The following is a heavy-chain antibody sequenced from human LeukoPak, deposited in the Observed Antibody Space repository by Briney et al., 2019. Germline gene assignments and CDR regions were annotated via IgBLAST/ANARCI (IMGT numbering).Heavy chain of an antibody. Sequence: SETLSLTCTVSVDSISSNYWSCIRQPPGKGVGWIGYISYSGSTNENPSVYRRVTMSEDTSKHQFSLKLRSVTAADTAVYYCARQPYGTYCGGDCYQPYYFDYWGQGTLVTVSS. V-gene: IGHV4-59*08. CDR1: VDSISSNY. CDR2: ISYSGST. J-gene: IGHJ4*02. D-gene: IGHD2-21*02. CDR3: ARQPYGTYCGGDCYQPYYFDY.